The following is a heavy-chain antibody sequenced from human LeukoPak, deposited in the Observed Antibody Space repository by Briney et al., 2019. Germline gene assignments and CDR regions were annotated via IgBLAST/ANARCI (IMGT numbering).Heavy chain of an antibody. CDR2: ISAYNGNP. J-gene: IGHJ5*02. V-gene: IGHV1-18*01. Sequence: ASVKVSCKASGYTFTSYGISWVRQAPGQGLEWMGWISAYNGNPTYAQNLQGRITLSTDSSTSTAYMELRSLRSDDTAVYYFARAYDTLTGHSAWFDPWCQGNLVTVSS. D-gene: IGHD3-9*01. CDR3: ARAYDTLTGHSAWFDP. CDR1: GYTFTSYG.